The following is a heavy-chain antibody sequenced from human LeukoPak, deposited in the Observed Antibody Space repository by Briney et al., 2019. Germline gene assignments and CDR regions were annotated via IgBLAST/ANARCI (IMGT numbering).Heavy chain of an antibody. Sequence: GAXVKVSCKASGGTFSSYAISWVRQAPGQGLEWMGGIIPIFGTANYAQKFQGRVTITADESTSTAYMELSSLRSEDTAVYYCARXPRRKXTVVTQVLDGWGQGTLVTVSS. D-gene: IGHD4-23*01. V-gene: IGHV1-69*13. CDR2: IIPIFGTA. J-gene: IGHJ4*02. CDR1: GGTFSSYA. CDR3: ARXPRRKXTVVTQVLDG.